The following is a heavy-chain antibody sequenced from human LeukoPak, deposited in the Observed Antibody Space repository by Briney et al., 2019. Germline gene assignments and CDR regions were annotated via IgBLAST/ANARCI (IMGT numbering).Heavy chain of an antibody. D-gene: IGHD3-9*01. CDR2: ISAYNGNT. CDR3: ATGANILTGYYFDY. J-gene: IGHJ4*02. CDR1: GYTFTSYG. V-gene: IGHV1-18*01. Sequence: ASVKVSCKASGYTFTSYGISWVRQAPGQGLEWMGWISAYNGNTNYAQKFQGRVTMTEDTSTDTAYMELSSLRSEDTAVYYCATGANILTGYYFDYWGQGTLVTVSS.